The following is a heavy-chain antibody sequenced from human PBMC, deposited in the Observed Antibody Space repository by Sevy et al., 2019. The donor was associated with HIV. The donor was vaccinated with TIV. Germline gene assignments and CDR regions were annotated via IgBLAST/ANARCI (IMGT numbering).Heavy chain of an antibody. CDR2: INGDGSST. V-gene: IGHV3-74*01. CDR1: GFTFSSYW. J-gene: IGHJ4*02. CDR3: ARTFGPVRDY. D-gene: IGHD3-16*01. Sequence: GGSLRLSCAASGFTFSSYWMHWVRQAPGKGLVWVSRINGDGSSTSYADSVKGRFTISRDNAKNTLYLQMNSLRAEDTAVYYCARTFGPVRDYWGQGTLVTVSS.